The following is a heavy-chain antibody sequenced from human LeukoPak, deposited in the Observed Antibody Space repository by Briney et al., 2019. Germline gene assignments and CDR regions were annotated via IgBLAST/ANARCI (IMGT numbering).Heavy chain of an antibody. D-gene: IGHD1-26*01. CDR2: INPSGGST. J-gene: IGHJ4*02. CDR3: ARDKWELLSCAVFDY. CDR1: GYTFTSYY. V-gene: IGHV1-46*01. Sequence: ASVKVSCKAFGYTFTSYYMHWVRQAPGQGLEWMGIINPSGGSTSYAQKFQGRVTMTRDMSTSTVYMELSSLRSEDTAVYYCARDKWELLSCAVFDYWGQGTLVTVSS.